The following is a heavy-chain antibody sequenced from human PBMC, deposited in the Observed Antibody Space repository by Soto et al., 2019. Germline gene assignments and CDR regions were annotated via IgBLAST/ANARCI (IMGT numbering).Heavy chain of an antibody. Sequence: GASVKVSCKASGYTFTSYYMHWVRQAPGQGLEWMGIINPSGGSTSYAQKFQGRVTMTRDTSTSTVYMELSSLRSEDTAVYYCARTGYCSSTSCYPDYYYYYGMDVWGQGTTVTVSS. J-gene: IGHJ6*02. V-gene: IGHV1-46*01. CDR1: GYTFTSYY. CDR2: INPSGGST. CDR3: ARTGYCSSTSCYPDYYYYYGMDV. D-gene: IGHD2-2*01.